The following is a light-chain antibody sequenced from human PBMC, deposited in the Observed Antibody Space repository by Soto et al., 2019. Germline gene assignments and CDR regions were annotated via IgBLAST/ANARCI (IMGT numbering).Light chain of an antibody. CDR3: QHSYPLPLT. J-gene: IGKJ1*01. CDR1: QSITNF. Sequence: DIQMTQSPSSLSASVGDSVTITCRANQSITNFLIWYQQTPGKAPKVLLYSASILQSGVPSRFRGSGSGTAFSLTITNLQPEDFATYYFQHSYPLPLTFGHGTTVAIK. CDR2: SAS. V-gene: IGKV1-39*01.